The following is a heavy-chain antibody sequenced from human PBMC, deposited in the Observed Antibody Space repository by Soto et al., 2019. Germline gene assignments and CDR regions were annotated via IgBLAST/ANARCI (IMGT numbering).Heavy chain of an antibody. Sequence: GGSLRLSCTGSGFSFDDYALHWVRQVPGKGLEWVAGINYNSDAMGYADSVKGRFTISRGNAKNSLYLQINSLKHEDTALYYCAKNVYQLLGDDVFDMWGRGTRVTVAS. V-gene: IGHV3-9*01. CDR2: INYNSDAM. CDR1: GFSFDDYA. J-gene: IGHJ3*02. D-gene: IGHD2-2*01. CDR3: AKNVYQLLGDDVFDM.